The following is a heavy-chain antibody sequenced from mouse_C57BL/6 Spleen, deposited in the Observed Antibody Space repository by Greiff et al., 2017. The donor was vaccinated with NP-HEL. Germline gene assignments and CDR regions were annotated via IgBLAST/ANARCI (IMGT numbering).Heavy chain of an antibody. CDR1: GYAFSSSW. Sequence: ESGPELVKPGASVKISCKASGYAFSSSWMNWVKQRPGKGLEWIGRIYPGDGDTNYNGKFKGKAKLTADKASSTAYMQLSSLTSEDSAVYFGARGGTQGYFDYWGQGTTLTVSS. V-gene: IGHV1-82*01. CDR3: ARGGTQGYFDY. J-gene: IGHJ2*01. CDR2: IYPGDGDT. D-gene: IGHD4-1*01.